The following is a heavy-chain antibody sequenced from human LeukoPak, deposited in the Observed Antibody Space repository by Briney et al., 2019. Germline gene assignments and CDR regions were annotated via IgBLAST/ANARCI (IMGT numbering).Heavy chain of an antibody. J-gene: IGHJ1*01. CDR1: GLTFSIFA. Sequence: GGSLRLSCAASGLTFSIFAMSWVRQAPGGGLGWDSTIRGGGGSTSYADSVKGRFTITRDNSKNTLYLQMNSLRVEDTAVYYCAKDLPARPQYFQHWGQGTLVTVSS. CDR2: IRGGGGST. CDR3: AKDLPARPQYFQH. D-gene: IGHD6-6*01. V-gene: IGHV3-23*01.